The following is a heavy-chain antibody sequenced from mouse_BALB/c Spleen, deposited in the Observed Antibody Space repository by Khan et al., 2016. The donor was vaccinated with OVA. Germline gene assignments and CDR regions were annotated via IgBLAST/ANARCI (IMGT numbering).Heavy chain of an antibody. CDR3: TREGTTVDAMDY. J-gene: IGHJ4*01. CDR2: IYPSDSYT. V-gene: IGHV1-69*02. Sequence: QVQLQQPGAELVRSGASMKLSCKASGYTFTNYWINWVKQRPGQGLEWIGTIYPSDSYTNYNQKFKDKATLTVDKSSSTAYIQLSSPTSDDSAVYYCTREGTTVDAMDYWGQGTSVTVSS. D-gene: IGHD1-1*01. CDR1: GYTFTNYW.